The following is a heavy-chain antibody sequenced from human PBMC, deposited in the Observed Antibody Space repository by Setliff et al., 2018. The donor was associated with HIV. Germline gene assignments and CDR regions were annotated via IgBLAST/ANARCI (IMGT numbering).Heavy chain of an antibody. Sequence: NPSETLSLTCSVSGASVSSSSYYWGWVRQPPGKGLEWIANVHYSGSIYFNPSLRSRVAISVDTSHNQFSLRLRSVTAADTAVYYCARPSLGIGGGSMFNNWGQGTLVTVSS. V-gene: IGHV4-39*01. CDR3: ARPSLGIGGGSMFNN. CDR1: GASVSSSSYY. D-gene: IGHD3-3*01. J-gene: IGHJ4*02. CDR2: VHYSGSI.